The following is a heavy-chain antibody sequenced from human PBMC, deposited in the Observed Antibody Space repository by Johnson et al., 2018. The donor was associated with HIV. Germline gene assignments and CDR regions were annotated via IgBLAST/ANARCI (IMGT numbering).Heavy chain of an antibody. CDR3: AKDLGGAHSSPRAFDI. Sequence: QVQLVESGGDVVQPGRSLRLSCAASGFTFSSYGMHWVRQAPGKGLEWVAVISYDGSNKYYADSVKGRFTISRDNSKNTLYLQMNSLRAEDTAVYYCAKDLGGAHSSPRAFDIWGQGTMVTVSS. CDR1: GFTFSSYG. J-gene: IGHJ3*02. V-gene: IGHV3-30*18. CDR2: ISYDGSNK. D-gene: IGHD6-13*01.